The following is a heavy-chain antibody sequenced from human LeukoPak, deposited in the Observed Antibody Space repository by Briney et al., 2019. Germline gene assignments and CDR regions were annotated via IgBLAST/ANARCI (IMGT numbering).Heavy chain of an antibody. J-gene: IGHJ6*02. CDR1: GFTFSSYG. V-gene: IGHV3-30*18. Sequence: GGSLRLSCAASGFTFSSYGMHWVRQAPGKGLEWVAAISYDGSNKYYADSVKGRFTISRDNSKNTLYLQMNSLRAEDTAVYYCAKAFSIAVAGTHPGGYYYGMDVWGQGTTVTVSS. CDR2: ISYDGSNK. CDR3: AKAFSIAVAGTHPGGYYYGMDV. D-gene: IGHD6-19*01.